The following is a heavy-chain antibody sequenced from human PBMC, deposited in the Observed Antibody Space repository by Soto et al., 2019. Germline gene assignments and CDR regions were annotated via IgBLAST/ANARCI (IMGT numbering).Heavy chain of an antibody. D-gene: IGHD3-10*02. V-gene: IGHV3-21*01. CDR2: ISSSGSYI. CDR1: GFTFSSHS. Sequence: EVQLVESGGGLVKPGGSLRLSCAASGFTFSSHSMNWVRQAPGKGLEWVSSISSSGSYIYYADSLKGRFAISRDNAKNSLHLQMNSLRAEDTAVYYCASIPGGPPVRYFDYWGQGTLVTVS. J-gene: IGHJ4*02. CDR3: ASIPGGPPVRYFDY.